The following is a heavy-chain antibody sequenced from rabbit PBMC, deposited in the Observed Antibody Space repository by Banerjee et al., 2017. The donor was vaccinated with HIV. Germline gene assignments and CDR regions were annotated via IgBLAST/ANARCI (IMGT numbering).Heavy chain of an antibody. CDR1: GFDFSSYA. Sequence: QEQLKESGGGLVQPGGSLTLSCTASGFDFSSYAMSWVRQAPGKGLEWIGCIYTGSGSTYYASWAKGRFTISKTSSTTVTLQVTSLTAADTATYFCASYPLIPVNNLWGQGTLVTVS. D-gene: IGHD7-1*01. J-gene: IGHJ4*01. CDR2: IYTGSGST. CDR3: ASYPLIPVNNL. V-gene: IGHV1S45*01.